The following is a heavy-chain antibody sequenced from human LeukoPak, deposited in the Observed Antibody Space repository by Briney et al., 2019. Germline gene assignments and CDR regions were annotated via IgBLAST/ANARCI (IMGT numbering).Heavy chain of an antibody. J-gene: IGHJ3*02. CDR2: IIPIFGTA. CDR3: ARVSSGWYSPSSAFDI. V-gene: IGHV1-69*05. CDR1: GGTFSSYA. Sequence: GASVKVSCKASGGTFSSYAISWVRQAPGQGLEWMGGIIPIFGTANCAQKFQGRVTITTDESTSTAYMELSSLRSEDTAVYYCARVSSGWYSPSSAFDIWGQGTMVTVSS. D-gene: IGHD6-19*01.